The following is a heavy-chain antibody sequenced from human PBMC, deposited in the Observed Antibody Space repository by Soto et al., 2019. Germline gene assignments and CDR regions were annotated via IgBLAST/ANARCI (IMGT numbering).Heavy chain of an antibody. CDR1: GFTVSSSY. V-gene: IGHV3-66*04. D-gene: IGHD6-13*01. J-gene: IGHJ2*01. CDR3: ARHVGYYWYFDL. Sequence: EVQLVQSGGGLVQPGGSLRLSCAASGFTVSSSYMGWVRQAPGKGLEWVSSIYSSGNTYYADYVRGRFIISTDNSKDTLYLQMNSLRVDDTAMYYCARHVGYYWYFDLWGRGTLVTVSS. CDR2: IYSSGNT.